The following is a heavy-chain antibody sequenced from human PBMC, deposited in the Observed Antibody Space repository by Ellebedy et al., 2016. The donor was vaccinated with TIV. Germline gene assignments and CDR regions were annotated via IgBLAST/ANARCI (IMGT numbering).Heavy chain of an antibody. J-gene: IGHJ4*02. CDR3: ASGLNRIAVAGIDY. CDR2: ISSSSSTI. Sequence: PGGSLRLSCAASGFTFSSYSMNRVRQAPGKGLEWVSYISSSSSTIYYADSVKGRFTISRDNAKNSLYLQMNSLRDEDTAVYYCASGLNRIAVAGIDYWGQGTLVTVSS. V-gene: IGHV3-48*02. D-gene: IGHD6-19*01. CDR1: GFTFSSYS.